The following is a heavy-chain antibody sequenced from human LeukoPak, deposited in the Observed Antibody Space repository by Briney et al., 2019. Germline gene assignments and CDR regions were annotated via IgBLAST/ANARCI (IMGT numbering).Heavy chain of an antibody. J-gene: IGHJ6*03. CDR1: GFPFIEYS. V-gene: IGHV3-48*01. CDR3: ASIPPYYYYMDV. Sequence: GGSLRLSCTASGFPFIEYSMNWVRQVPGKGLEWISYIGIDSGNTKYADSVRGRFTISADKAKNSLYLQMNSLRVEDTAVYYCASIPPYYYYMDVWGKGTTVTVSS. CDR2: IGIDSGNT.